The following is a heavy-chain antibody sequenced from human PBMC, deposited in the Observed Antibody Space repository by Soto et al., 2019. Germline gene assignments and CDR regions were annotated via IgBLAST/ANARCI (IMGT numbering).Heavy chain of an antibody. J-gene: IGHJ4*02. V-gene: IGHV4-59*01. CDR2: IYYSGST. CDR3: ARARSGYDLDY. D-gene: IGHD5-12*01. Sequence: PSETLSLTCTVSGGSISSYYWSWIRQPPGKGLEWIGYIYYSGSTNYNPSLKSRVTISVDTSKNQFSLKLSSVTAADTAVYYCARARSGYDLDYWGQGTLVTVSS. CDR1: GGSISSYY.